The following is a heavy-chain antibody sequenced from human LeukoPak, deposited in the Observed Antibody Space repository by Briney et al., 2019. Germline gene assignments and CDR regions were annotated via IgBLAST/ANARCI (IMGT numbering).Heavy chain of an antibody. D-gene: IGHD2-15*01. V-gene: IGHV1-2*02. Sequence: ASVKVSCKASGYTFTGYYMHWVRQAPGQGLEWMVWINPNSGGTNYAQKFQGRVTMTRDTSISTAYMELSRLRSDDTAVYYCARAGPYIVVVVAAKYYYYGMDVWGQGTTVTVSS. J-gene: IGHJ6*02. CDR3: ARAGPYIVVVVAAKYYYYGMDV. CDR1: GYTFTGYY. CDR2: INPNSGGT.